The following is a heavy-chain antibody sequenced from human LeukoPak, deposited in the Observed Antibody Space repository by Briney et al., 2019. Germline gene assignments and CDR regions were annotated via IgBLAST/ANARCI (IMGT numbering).Heavy chain of an antibody. CDR2: INPSGGDT. D-gene: IGHD5-18*01. CDR3: AREVMDTLRFAY. Sequence: ASVKVSCKASVYTFASYSMHWARQAPGQGLEWMGIINPSGGDTSYAQKFQGRLTMTRDTSTNTVYMDLTSLRSEDTAVYYCAREVMDTLRFAYWGQGTLVTVSS. J-gene: IGHJ4*02. V-gene: IGHV1-46*01. CDR1: VYTFASYS.